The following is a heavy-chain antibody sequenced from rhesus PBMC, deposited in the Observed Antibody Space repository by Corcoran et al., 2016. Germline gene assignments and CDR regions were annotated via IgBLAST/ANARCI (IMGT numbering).Heavy chain of an antibody. V-gene: IGHV2-95*01. CDR3: ARVLSGSWNGGYFEF. CDR1: GFSISTSGTG. Sequence: QVTLKESGPALVKPTQTLTLTCTFSGFSISTSGTGVGWTRQPPGKALEWLASIYWNDSNYYSTSLKSRLTLPKDTSKNQVVLTMTNMEPVDTATYSCARVLSGSWNGGYFEFWGQGVLVTVSS. D-gene: IGHD6-25*01. J-gene: IGHJ1*01. CDR2: IYWNDSN.